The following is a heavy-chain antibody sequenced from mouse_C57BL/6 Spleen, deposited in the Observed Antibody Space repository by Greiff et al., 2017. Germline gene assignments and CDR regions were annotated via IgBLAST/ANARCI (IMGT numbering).Heavy chain of an antibody. D-gene: IGHD1-1*01. V-gene: IGHV5-4*01. CDR3: ARDHYYGSSGYYAMDY. CDR1: GFTFSSYA. J-gene: IGHJ4*01. CDR2: ISDGGSYT. Sequence: DVMLVESGGGLVKPGGSLKLSCAASGFTFSSYAMSWVRQTPEKRLEWVATISDGGSYTYYPDNVKGRFTISRDNAKNNLYLQMSHLKSEDTAMYYCARDHYYGSSGYYAMDYWGQGTSVTVSS.